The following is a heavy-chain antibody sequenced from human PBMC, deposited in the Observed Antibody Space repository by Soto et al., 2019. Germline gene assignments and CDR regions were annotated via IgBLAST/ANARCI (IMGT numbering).Heavy chain of an antibody. J-gene: IGHJ5*02. V-gene: IGHV4-34*01. CDR1: GGSFSGYY. CDR2: INHSGST. D-gene: IGHD2-2*02. Sequence: SETLSLTCAVYGGSFSGYYWSWIRQPPGKGLEWIGEINHSGSTNYNPSLKSRVTISVDTSKNQFSLKLSSVTAADTAVYYCARGPRGIVVVPAALHWFDPRGQGTLVTVSS. CDR3: ARGPRGIVVVPAALHWFDP.